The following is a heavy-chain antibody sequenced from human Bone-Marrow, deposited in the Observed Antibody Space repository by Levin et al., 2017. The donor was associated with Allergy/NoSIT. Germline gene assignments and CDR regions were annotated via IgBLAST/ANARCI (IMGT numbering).Heavy chain of an antibody. CDR2: ISGSGTDT. D-gene: IGHD2-15*01. J-gene: IGHJ4*02. Sequence: QRGESLKISCAASGFTFTNYGMNWVRQAPGKGLEWVSVISGSGTDTNYADSVKGRFTISRDTSKNTLYLQMNNLRAEDTAIYYCTKGVQQGGTRYCASDYWGQGTLVTVSS. CDR3: TKGVQQGGTRYCASDY. V-gene: IGHV3-23*01. CDR1: GFTFTNYG.